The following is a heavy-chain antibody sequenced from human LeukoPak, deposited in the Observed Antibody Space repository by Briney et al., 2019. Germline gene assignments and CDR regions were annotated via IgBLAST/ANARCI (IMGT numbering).Heavy chain of an antibody. CDR2: IKTDGSEK. J-gene: IGHJ1*01. CDR1: GFTFSNYW. Sequence: GGSLRLSCEGSGFTFSNYWMGWVRQAPGKGMQWVANIKTDGSEKYYVDSVKGRFTISRDNAKNSLYLQMNSLRAEDTAVYYCATYSSLNRREFQYWGQGTLLTVSS. CDR3: ATYSSLNRREFQY. D-gene: IGHD3-22*01. V-gene: IGHV3-7*01.